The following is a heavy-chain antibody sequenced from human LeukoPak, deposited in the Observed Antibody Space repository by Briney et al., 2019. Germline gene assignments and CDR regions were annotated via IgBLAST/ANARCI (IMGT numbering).Heavy chain of an antibody. V-gene: IGHV3-30*03. CDR2: ISYDGSNK. CDR3: ARAYYYGSGSYEKLFDY. J-gene: IGHJ4*02. D-gene: IGHD3-10*01. CDR1: GFTFSSYG. Sequence: GRSLRLSCAASGFTFSSYGMHWVRQAPGKGLEWVAVISYDGSNKYYADSVKGRFTISRDNSKNTLYLQMNSLRAEDTAVYYCARAYYYGSGSYEKLFDYWGQGTLVTVSS.